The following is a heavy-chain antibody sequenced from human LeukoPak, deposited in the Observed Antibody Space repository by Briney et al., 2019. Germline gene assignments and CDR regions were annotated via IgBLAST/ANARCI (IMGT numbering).Heavy chain of an antibody. V-gene: IGHV4-59*08. CDR1: GGSMSPYH. J-gene: IGHJ4*02. Sequence: PSETLSLTCTVSGGSMSPYHWGWIRQPPGKGLEWTGYIYYSGSTNYNPSLNSRVTISVDTSKNQFSLRLSSVTAADTAVYYCASLGDFWSGGPLWGQGTLVTVSS. D-gene: IGHD3-3*01. CDR3: ASLGDFWSGGPL. CDR2: IYYSGST.